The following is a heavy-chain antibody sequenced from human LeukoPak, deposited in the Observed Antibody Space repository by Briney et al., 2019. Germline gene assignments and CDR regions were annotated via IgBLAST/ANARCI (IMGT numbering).Heavy chain of an antibody. J-gene: IGHJ4*02. CDR2: INTSGRTI. Sequence: GGSLRLSCAASGFTFSDYYMSWIRQAPGKGREWVSYINTSGRTIYFADSVKGRFTISRDNAKNSLYLQMNSLRAEDTAVYYCARHGPKWELDYWGQGTLVTVSS. CDR3: ARHGPKWELDY. CDR1: GFTFSDYY. D-gene: IGHD1-26*01. V-gene: IGHV3-11*01.